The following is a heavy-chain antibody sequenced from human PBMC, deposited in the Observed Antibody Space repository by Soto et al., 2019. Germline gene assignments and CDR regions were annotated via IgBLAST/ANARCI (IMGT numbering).Heavy chain of an antibody. Sequence: GESLKISCKGSGYSFTDYWIAWVRQMPGKDLEWMGIIYPGDSDTRYSPSFQGQVTFSADTSISTAYLQWSSLKASDTAMYYCARAFYDLWSDYSRKAYFDDWGKGNLVTVAS. D-gene: IGHD3-3*01. CDR2: IYPGDSDT. CDR3: ARAFYDLWSDYSRKAYFDD. V-gene: IGHV5-51*01. CDR1: GYSFTDYW. J-gene: IGHJ4*02.